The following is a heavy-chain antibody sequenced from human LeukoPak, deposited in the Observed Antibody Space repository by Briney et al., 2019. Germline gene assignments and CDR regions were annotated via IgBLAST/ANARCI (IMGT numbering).Heavy chain of an antibody. J-gene: IGHJ6*03. V-gene: IGHV1-18*04. CDR2: ISAYNGNT. CDR1: GYSFTSYW. D-gene: IGHD6-19*01. Sequence: GESLKISCKGSGYSFTSYWIGWVRQAPGQGLEWMGWISAYNGNTNYAQKLQGRVTMTTDTSTSTAYMELRSLRSDDTAVYYCARDLYSSGWYLNYYYMDVWGKGTTVTVSS. CDR3: ARDLYSSGWYLNYYYMDV.